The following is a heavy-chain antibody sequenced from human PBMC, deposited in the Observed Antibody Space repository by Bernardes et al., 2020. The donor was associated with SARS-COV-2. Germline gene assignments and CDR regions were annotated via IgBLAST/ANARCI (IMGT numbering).Heavy chain of an antibody. D-gene: IGHD2-15*01. CDR3: ARSHSPGSGGSCRY. V-gene: IGHV4-59*01. J-gene: IGHJ4*02. Sequence: ETLSLTCTVSGGSISSYYWSWIRQPPGKGLEWIGYIYYSGSTNYNPSLKSRVTISVDTSKNQFSLKLSSVTAADTAVYYCARSHSPGSGGSCRYWGQGTLVTVSS. CDR1: GGSISSYY. CDR2: IYYSGST.